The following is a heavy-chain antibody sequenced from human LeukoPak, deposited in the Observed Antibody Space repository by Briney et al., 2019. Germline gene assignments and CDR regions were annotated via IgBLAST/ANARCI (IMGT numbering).Heavy chain of an antibody. CDR2: INPSGGSR. Sequence: ASVKVSCKASGYTFTSYYMHWVRQAPGQGLEWMGIINPSGGSRSYAKKFQGRVTLTTDRSTSTAYMDLSSLRSDDTAVYYCTRDERPTLAVGSPLYNWFGPWGQGPLVTVSS. CDR1: GYTFTSYY. D-gene: IGHD2-15*01. J-gene: IGHJ5*02. V-gene: IGHV1-46*01. CDR3: TRDERPTLAVGSPLYNWFGP.